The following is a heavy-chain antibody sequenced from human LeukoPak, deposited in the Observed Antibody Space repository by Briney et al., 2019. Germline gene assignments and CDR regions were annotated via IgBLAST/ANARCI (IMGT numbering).Heavy chain of an antibody. J-gene: IGHJ4*02. Sequence: GGSLRLSCAASGFTFDDYAMHWVRQAPGKGLEWVSLTSGDGGSTHYADSVKGRFTISRDNSKNSLYLQMNSLRTEDTALCYCAKQDGQLWLGLNYWGQGTLVTVSS. CDR2: TSGDGGST. D-gene: IGHD5-18*01. V-gene: IGHV3-43*02. CDR1: GFTFDDYA. CDR3: AKQDGQLWLGLNY.